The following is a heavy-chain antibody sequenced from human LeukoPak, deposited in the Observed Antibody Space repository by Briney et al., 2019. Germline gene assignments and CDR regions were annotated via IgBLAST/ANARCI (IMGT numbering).Heavy chain of an antibody. V-gene: IGHV1-69*16. D-gene: IGHD6-19*01. Sequence: ASVKVSCKASGGTFSSYTVSWVRQAPGQGLEWMGGILPVLGTAHYALKFQGRVTLSTDASTTTAYMELNSLRSEDTAVYYCARTDVRGWYVSYFDSCGQGTLVTVSS. CDR3: ARTDVRGWYVSYFDS. CDR2: ILPVLGTA. J-gene: IGHJ4*02. CDR1: GGTFSSYT.